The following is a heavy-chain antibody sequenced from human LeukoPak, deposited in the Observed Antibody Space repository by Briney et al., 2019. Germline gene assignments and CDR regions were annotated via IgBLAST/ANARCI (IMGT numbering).Heavy chain of an antibody. D-gene: IGHD2/OR15-2a*01. CDR2: ISYDGSDK. Sequence: PGGSLKLSCAASGFTFSSYAMHWVRQAPGKGLEWVAVISYDGSDKYYADSVKGRFTISRDNSKNTLYLQMNSLRAEDTAVYYCARDPNMYYFDYWCQGTLVTVSS. CDR1: GFTFSSYA. V-gene: IGHV3-30*04. CDR3: ARDPNMYYFDY. J-gene: IGHJ4*02.